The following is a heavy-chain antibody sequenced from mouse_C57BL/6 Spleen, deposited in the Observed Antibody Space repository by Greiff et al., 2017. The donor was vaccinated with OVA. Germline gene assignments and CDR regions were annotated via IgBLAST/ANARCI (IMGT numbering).Heavy chain of an antibody. J-gene: IGHJ3*01. V-gene: IGHV1-62-2*01. D-gene: IGHD1-1*01. Sequence: QVHVKQSGAELVKPGASVKLSCKASGYTFTEYTIHWVKQRSGQGLEWIGWFYPGSGSIKYNEKFKDKATLTADKSSSTVYMELSRLTSEDSAVYFGARHEALRGYGTSFAYWGQGTLVTVSA. CDR3: ARHEALRGYGTSFAY. CDR2: FYPGSGSI. CDR1: GYTFTEYT.